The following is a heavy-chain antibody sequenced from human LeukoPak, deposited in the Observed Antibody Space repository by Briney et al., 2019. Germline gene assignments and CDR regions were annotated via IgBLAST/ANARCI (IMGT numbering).Heavy chain of an antibody. Sequence: GGSLRLSCAASGFTLSSKVMHWVRQAPGTGLVWVSRIIRDGTGTDYADSVKGRFTISRDIATNTLYLQMNSLKTEDTAVYYCTTDRYRFYDIPKAWGQGTLVTVSS. CDR1: GFTLSSKV. J-gene: IGHJ4*02. V-gene: IGHV3-74*01. CDR3: TTDRYRFYDIPKA. CDR2: IIRDGTGT. D-gene: IGHD3-9*01.